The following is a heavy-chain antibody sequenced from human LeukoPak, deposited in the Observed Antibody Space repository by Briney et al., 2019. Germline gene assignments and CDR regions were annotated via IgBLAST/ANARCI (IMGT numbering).Heavy chain of an antibody. Sequence: PSETLSLTCTVSGGSISTYFWTWIRQPPGKGLEWIGYIYYTGRTSYNPSLKSRVTILVDMSKNQFSLKLSSVTAADTAVYYCARDGQIAKRAFDIWGQGTMVTVSS. J-gene: IGHJ3*02. CDR2: IYYTGRT. CDR1: GGSISTYF. D-gene: IGHD3-22*01. CDR3: ARDGQIAKRAFDI. V-gene: IGHV4-59*01.